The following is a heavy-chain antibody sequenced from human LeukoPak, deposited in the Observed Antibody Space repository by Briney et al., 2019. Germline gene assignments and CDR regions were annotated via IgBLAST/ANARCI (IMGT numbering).Heavy chain of an antibody. CDR2: IYPGDSDT. CDR3: ARRGWSTELFEY. Sequence: GESLKISCKASGYTFTTYWVGWVRQMPGKGLEWMGIIYPGDSDTRYSPSFQGQVTISADKSISTAYLQWSSLKDSDTGMYYCARRGWSTELFEYWGQGTLVTVSS. J-gene: IGHJ4*02. CDR1: GYTFTTYW. V-gene: IGHV5-51*01. D-gene: IGHD2-8*02.